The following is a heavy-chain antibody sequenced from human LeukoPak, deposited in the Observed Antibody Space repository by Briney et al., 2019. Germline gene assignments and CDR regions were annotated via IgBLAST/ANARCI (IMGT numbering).Heavy chain of an antibody. J-gene: IGHJ4*02. V-gene: IGHV3-30*18. CDR3: AKDYDSSAYYLCYFDY. Sequence: GGSLRLSCAASGFTFSDYYMSWIRQAPGKGLEWVAVISYDGSNKYYADSVKGRFTISRDNSKNTLYLQMNSLRAEDTAVYFCAKDYDSSAYYLCYFDYWGQGTLVTVSS. CDR1: GFTFSDYY. D-gene: IGHD3-22*01. CDR2: ISYDGSNK.